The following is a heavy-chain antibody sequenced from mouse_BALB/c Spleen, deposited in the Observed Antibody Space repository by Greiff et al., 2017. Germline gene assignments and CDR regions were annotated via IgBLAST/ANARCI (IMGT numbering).Heavy chain of an antibody. J-gene: IGHJ3*01. V-gene: IGHV5-12-1*01. Sequence: EVHQVESGGGLVKPGGSLKLSCAASGFAFSSYDMSWVRQTPEKRLEWVAYISSGGGSTYYPDTVKGRFTISRDNAKNTLYLQMSSLKSEDTAMYYCARGMITSPFAYWGQGTLVTVSA. CDR1: GFAFSSYD. CDR2: ISSGGGST. CDR3: ARGMITSPFAY. D-gene: IGHD2-4*01.